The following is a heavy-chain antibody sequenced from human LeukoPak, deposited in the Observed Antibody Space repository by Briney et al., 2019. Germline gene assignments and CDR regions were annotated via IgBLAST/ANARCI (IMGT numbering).Heavy chain of an antibody. CDR2: INPNSGGT. D-gene: IGHD2-2*01. CDR1: GYTFTDYY. V-gene: IGHV1-2*02. CDR3: TRDHCTSINCYEYNYYGMDV. Sequence: ASVKVSCKASGYTFTDYYMHWVRQAPGQGLEWMGWINPNSGGTNYAQKSQGRVTMTRDTSISTAYMELSRLRSDDTAVYYCTRDHCTSINCYEYNYYGMDVWGQGTTVTVSS. J-gene: IGHJ6*02.